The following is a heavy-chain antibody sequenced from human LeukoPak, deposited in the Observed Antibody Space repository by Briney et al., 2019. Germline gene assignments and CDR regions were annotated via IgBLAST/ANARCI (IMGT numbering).Heavy chain of an antibody. CDR1: GFTVSSTY. Sequence: GGSLRLSCAASGFTVSSTYMSWVRQAPGKGLEWVSVFYSGDTTYYANSVKGRFTISRDNSKDMLYLQMNSLRAEDTAVYYCARRLLTGYYEFWGQGTLVTVSS. J-gene: IGHJ4*02. V-gene: IGHV3-66*01. D-gene: IGHD3-9*01. CDR2: FYSGDTT. CDR3: ARRLLTGYYEF.